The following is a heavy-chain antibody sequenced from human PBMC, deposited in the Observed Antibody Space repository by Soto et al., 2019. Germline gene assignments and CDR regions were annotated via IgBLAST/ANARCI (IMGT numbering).Heavy chain of an antibody. CDR2: IDPSDSYT. CDR3: ARRSTSSPYGMDV. Sequence: VASLTLSCKVSGYSFTSYWISWVRQMPGKGLEWMGRIDPSDSYTNYSPSFQGHVTISADKSISTAYLQWSSLKASDTAMYYCARRSTSSPYGMDVWGQGTTVTVSS. D-gene: IGHD2-2*01. CDR1: GYSFTSYW. J-gene: IGHJ6*02. V-gene: IGHV5-10-1*01.